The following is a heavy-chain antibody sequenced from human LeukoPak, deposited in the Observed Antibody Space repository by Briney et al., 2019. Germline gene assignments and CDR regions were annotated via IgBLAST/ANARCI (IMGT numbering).Heavy chain of an antibody. V-gene: IGHV3-66*01. D-gene: IGHD3-22*01. Sequence: GGSLRLSCAASGFTVSSNYMSWVRQAPGKGLEWVSVIYSGGSTYYADSVKGRFTISRDNSKNTLYLQMNSLRAEDTAVYYCAKNYYYDSSGYYYDSNWFDLWGQGTLVTVSS. CDR1: GFTVSSNY. CDR2: IYSGGST. J-gene: IGHJ5*02. CDR3: AKNYYYDSSGYYYDSNWFDL.